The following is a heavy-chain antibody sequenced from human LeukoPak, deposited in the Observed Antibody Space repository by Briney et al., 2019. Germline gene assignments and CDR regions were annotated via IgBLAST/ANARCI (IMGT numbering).Heavy chain of an antibody. CDR1: GGSISSYY. J-gene: IGHJ4*02. D-gene: IGHD1-26*01. V-gene: IGHV4-59*01. Sequence: SETLSLTCTVSGGSISSYYWSWIRQPPGKGLEWIGYIYYSGSTNYNPTLKSRVTISVGTSKNQFSLKLSSVTAADTAVYYCARSRGSGTSCFHYWGQGTLVTASP. CDR2: IYYSGST. CDR3: ARSRGSGTSCFHY.